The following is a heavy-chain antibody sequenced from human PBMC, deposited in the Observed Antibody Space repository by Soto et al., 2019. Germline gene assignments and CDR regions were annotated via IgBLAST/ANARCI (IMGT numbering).Heavy chain of an antibody. CDR2: IYYSGST. D-gene: IGHD3-22*01. J-gene: IGHJ4*02. CDR3: ARATYYYDSSGHYGYYFDY. CDR1: GGSISSYY. Sequence: SETLSLTCTASGGSISSYYWSWIRQPPGKGLGWIGYIYYSGSTNYNSSLKSRVTISVDTSKNKLSLKLSSVTAADTAVYYCARATYYYDSSGHYGYYFDYWGQGTLVTVSS. V-gene: IGHV4-59*01.